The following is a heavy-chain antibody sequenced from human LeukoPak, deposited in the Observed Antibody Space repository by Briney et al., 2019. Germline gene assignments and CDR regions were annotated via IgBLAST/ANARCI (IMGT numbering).Heavy chain of an antibody. CDR1: GYIFTSYG. Sequence: GASMKVSCKTSGYIFTSYGISWVRQAPGQGLEWMGWISVHNGYTRYARKFQGRVTITTDTSTSTAYMDLRSLRSDDTAVYYCARGHDIVVVPAADNWFDPWGQGTLVTVSS. CDR2: ISVHNGYT. D-gene: IGHD2-2*01. J-gene: IGHJ5*02. V-gene: IGHV1-18*01. CDR3: ARGHDIVVVPAADNWFDP.